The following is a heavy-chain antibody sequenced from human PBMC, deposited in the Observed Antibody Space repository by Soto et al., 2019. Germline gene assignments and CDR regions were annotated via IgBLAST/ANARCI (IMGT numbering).Heavy chain of an antibody. CDR3: AQDAKIPDWLPTSYYFDF. D-gene: IGHD3-9*01. Sequence: EVQVSESGGGLAQPGRSLRLSCAVSGLSFSSYALTWVRQSPGKGLEWVSSISRSGNSTYSADSVRGRYTISRDNSKNTLYLQMNSLRAEDTAVYYCAQDAKIPDWLPTSYYFDFWGQGTLVTVSS. CDR1: GLSFSSYA. V-gene: IGHV3-23*01. J-gene: IGHJ4*02. CDR2: ISRSGNST.